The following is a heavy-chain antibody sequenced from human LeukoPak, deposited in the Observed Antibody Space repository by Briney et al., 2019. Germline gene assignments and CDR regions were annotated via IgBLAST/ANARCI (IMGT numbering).Heavy chain of an antibody. V-gene: IGHV1-18*01. J-gene: IGHJ6*03. Sequence: ASVKVSCKASGYTFTSYGISWVRQAPGQGLEWMGWISAYNGNTNYAQRLQGRVTMTTDTSTTTAYIELRSLRSDDTAVYYCARVTDCTNGVCYPLYYYYYMDVWGKGTTVTVSS. CDR1: GYTFTSYG. D-gene: IGHD2-8*01. CDR3: ARVTDCTNGVCYPLYYYYYMDV. CDR2: ISAYNGNT.